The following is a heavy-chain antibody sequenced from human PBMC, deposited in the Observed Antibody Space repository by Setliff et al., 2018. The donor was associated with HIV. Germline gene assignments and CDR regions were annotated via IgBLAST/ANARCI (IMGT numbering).Heavy chain of an antibody. Sequence: PSETLSLTCNVSGGSISSSSYYWGWIRQPPGKGLEWIGSIYYSGSTYYNPPLKSRVTISVDTSKNQFSLKLSSVTAADTAVYYCAISYYYGSGIPGYYLDYWGQGTLVTVSS. CDR3: AISYYYGSGIPGYYLDY. D-gene: IGHD3-10*01. J-gene: IGHJ4*02. CDR1: GGSISSSSYY. CDR2: IYYSGST. V-gene: IGHV4-39*01.